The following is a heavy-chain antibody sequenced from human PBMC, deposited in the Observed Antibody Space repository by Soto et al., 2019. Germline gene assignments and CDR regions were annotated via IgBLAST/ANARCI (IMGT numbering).Heavy chain of an antibody. D-gene: IGHD6-6*01. J-gene: IGHJ6*02. Sequence: GGSLRLSCAASGFTFSSYSMNWVLQAPGKGLEWVSYISSSSSTIYYADSVKGRFTISRDNAKNSLYLQMNSLRDEDTAVYYCARWVGSSYGYYYGMDVWGQGTTVTVSS. V-gene: IGHV3-48*02. CDR1: GFTFSSYS. CDR2: ISSSSSTI. CDR3: ARWVGSSYGYYYGMDV.